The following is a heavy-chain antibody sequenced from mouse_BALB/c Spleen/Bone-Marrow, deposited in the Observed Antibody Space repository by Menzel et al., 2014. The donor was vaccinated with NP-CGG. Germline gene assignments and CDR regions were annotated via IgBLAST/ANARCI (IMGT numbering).Heavy chain of an antibody. D-gene: IGHD2-14*01. Sequence: QVQLQQSGPPLVRPGASVKISCKASGYSFTTSWMHWVKQRPGQGLEWIGMIDPSDSETILNQKFKDKATLTGDKSSGPAYMQLRSPTAEYSAVYYCTGGVLFAYWGQGTLVTASA. CDR2: IDPSDSET. V-gene: IGHV1S127*01. J-gene: IGHJ3*01. CDR1: GYSFTTSW. CDR3: TGGVLFAY.